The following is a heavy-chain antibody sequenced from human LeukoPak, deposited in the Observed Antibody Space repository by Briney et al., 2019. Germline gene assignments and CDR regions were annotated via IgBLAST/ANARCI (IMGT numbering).Heavy chain of an antibody. CDR3: ARDATKNDAFDI. V-gene: IGHV4-59*01. J-gene: IGHJ3*02. CDR2: IYYSGST. CDR1: GGSISSYY. Sequence: SETLSLTCTVSGGSISSYYWSWLRQPPGKGLEGIGYIYYSGSTNYNPSLKSRVTISVDTSKNQFSLKLSSVTAADTAVYYCARDATKNDAFDIWGQGTMVSVSS.